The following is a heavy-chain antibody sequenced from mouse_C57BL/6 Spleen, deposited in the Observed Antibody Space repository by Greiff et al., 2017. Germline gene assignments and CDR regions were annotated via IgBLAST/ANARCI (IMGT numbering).Heavy chain of an antibody. V-gene: IGHV5-17*01. CDR1: GFTFSDYG. CDR3: ARRDGYYAENAMDY. J-gene: IGHJ4*01. CDR2: ISSGSSTI. Sequence: DVMLVESGGGLVKPGGSLKLSCAASGFTFSDYGMHWVRQAPEKGLEWVAYISSGSSTIYYADTVKGRFTISRDNAKNTLFLQMTSLRSEDTAMYYCARRDGYYAENAMDYWGQGTSVTVSS. D-gene: IGHD2-3*01.